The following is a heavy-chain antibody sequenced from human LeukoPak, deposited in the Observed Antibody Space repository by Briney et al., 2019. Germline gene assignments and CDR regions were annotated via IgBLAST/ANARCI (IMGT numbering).Heavy chain of an antibody. CDR1: GGSISSSSYY. Sequence: SETLSLTCTVSGGSISSSSYYWGWIRQPPGKGLEWIGEINHSGSTNYNPSLKSRVTISVDTSKNQFSLKLSSVTAADTAVYYCAREEITVVRGVHFDYWGQGTLVTVSS. CDR2: INHSGST. CDR3: AREEITVVRGVHFDY. V-gene: IGHV4-39*07. J-gene: IGHJ4*02. D-gene: IGHD3-10*01.